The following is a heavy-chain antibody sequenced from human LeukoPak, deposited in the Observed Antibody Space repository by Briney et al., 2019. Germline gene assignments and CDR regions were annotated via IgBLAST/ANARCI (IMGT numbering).Heavy chain of an antibody. V-gene: IGHV4-39*01. CDR2: IYYSGST. CDR3: ARLSADYGN. J-gene: IGHJ4*02. CDR1: GGSISSSSYY. Sequence: SETLSLTCTVSGGSISSSSYYWGWIRQPPGKGLEWIGSIYYSGSTYYNPSLKSRVTISVDTSKNQFSLKLSSVTAADTAVYYCARLSADYGNWGQGTLVTVSS. D-gene: IGHD4/OR15-4a*01.